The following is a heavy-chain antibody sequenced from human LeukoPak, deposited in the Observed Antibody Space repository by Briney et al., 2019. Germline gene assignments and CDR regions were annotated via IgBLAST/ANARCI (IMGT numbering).Heavy chain of an antibody. CDR2: ISYDGSNK. V-gene: IGHV3-30-3*01. J-gene: IGHJ6*02. Sequence: GGSLRLSCAASGFTFSTFAMHWVRQAPGKGLDWVAAISYDGSNKYYADSVKGRFTISRGNSKNSLYLQMNSLRAEDTAVYYCARVHGYSGYDHYYYYGMDVWGQGTTVTVSS. D-gene: IGHD5-12*01. CDR3: ARVHGYSGYDHYYYYGMDV. CDR1: GFTFSTFA.